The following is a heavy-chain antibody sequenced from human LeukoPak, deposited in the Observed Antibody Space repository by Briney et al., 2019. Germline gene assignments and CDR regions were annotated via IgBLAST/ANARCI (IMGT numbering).Heavy chain of an antibody. CDR1: GFTFSSYA. CDR3: AKEGDILTGYAGFDY. D-gene: IGHD3-9*01. J-gene: IGHJ4*02. CDR2: ISGSGGST. V-gene: IGHV3-23*01. Sequence: GGSLRLPCAASGFTFSSYAMSWVRQAPGKGLEWVSAISGSGGSTYYADSVKGRFTISRDNSKNTLYLQMNSLRAEDTAVYYCAKEGDILTGYAGFDYWGQGTLVTVSS.